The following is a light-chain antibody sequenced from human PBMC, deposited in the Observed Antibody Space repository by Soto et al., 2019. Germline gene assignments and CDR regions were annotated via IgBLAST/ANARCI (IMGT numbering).Light chain of an antibody. CDR1: SSDVGGYNY. Sequence: QSALTQPASVSGSPGPSITISCTGTSSDVGGYNYVSWYQQHPGKAPKFIIYDVSNRPSGVSNRFSGSKSGNTASLTISGLQAEDEADYYCSSYTTSNTRQIVFGTGTKLTVL. J-gene: IGLJ1*01. V-gene: IGLV2-14*01. CDR2: DVS. CDR3: SSYTTSNTRQIV.